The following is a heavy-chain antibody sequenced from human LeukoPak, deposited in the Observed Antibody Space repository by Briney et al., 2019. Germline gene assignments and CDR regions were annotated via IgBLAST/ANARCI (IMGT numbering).Heavy chain of an antibody. Sequence: VASVKVSCKASGGTFSSYAISWVRQAPGQGLEWMGGIIPIFGTANYAQKFQGRVTITTDESTSTAYMELSSLRSEDTAVYYCARVRTGVGAAVWYYFDYWGQGTLVTVSS. CDR2: IIPIFGTA. J-gene: IGHJ4*02. CDR3: ARVRTGVGAAVWYYFDY. CDR1: GGTFSSYA. D-gene: IGHD1-26*01. V-gene: IGHV1-69*05.